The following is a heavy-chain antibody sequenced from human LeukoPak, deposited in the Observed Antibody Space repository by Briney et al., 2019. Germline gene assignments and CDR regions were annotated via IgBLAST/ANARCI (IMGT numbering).Heavy chain of an antibody. V-gene: IGHV4-34*01. Sequence: PSETLSLTCAVYGGSFSGYSWGWIRQPPGKGLEWVASMSYSGSTYYNPSLKSRVTISVDTSRNQFSLKLSSVTAADTAVYYCARVRWLQLGHFDYWGQGPLVTVSS. J-gene: IGHJ4*02. CDR1: GGSFSGYS. D-gene: IGHD5-24*01. CDR3: ARVRWLQLGHFDY. CDR2: MSYSGST.